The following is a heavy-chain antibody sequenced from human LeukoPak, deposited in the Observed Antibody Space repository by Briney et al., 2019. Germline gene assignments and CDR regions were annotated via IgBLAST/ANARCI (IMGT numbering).Heavy chain of an antibody. Sequence: EGSLRLSCAASGFTFSSYAMSWVRQAPGKGLEWVSAIGGSGGSTYYADSVKGRFTISRDNSKNTLYLQMNSLRAEDTAVYYCAKAGGYSYGISDYWGQGTLVTVSS. CDR3: AKAGGYSYGISDY. D-gene: IGHD5-18*01. CDR2: IGGSGGST. V-gene: IGHV3-23*01. CDR1: GFTFSSYA. J-gene: IGHJ4*02.